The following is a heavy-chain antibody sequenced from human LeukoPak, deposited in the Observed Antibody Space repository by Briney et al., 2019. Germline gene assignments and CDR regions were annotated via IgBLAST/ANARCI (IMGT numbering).Heavy chain of an antibody. Sequence: SETLSLICAVSGTSFSSYYWSWIRQPPGKALEWIEEVNHSGYTNDNPSLKSRVTISVDTSKNQFALRLRAVTAADTGVYFCARMTTGHDFWGQGTLVTVSS. V-gene: IGHV4-34*01. CDR3: ARMTTGHDF. D-gene: IGHD4-17*01. CDR2: VNHSGYT. CDR1: GTSFSSYY. J-gene: IGHJ4*02.